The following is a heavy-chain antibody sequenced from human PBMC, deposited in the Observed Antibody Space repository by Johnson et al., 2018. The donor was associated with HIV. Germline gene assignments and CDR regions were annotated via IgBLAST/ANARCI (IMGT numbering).Heavy chain of an antibody. Sequence: VQLVESGGGVVRPGGSLRLSCAASGFTFDDYGMSWVRQAPGKGLEWVCGINWSGGSTGYADSVKGRFTISSDNAKNSLYLQMNSLRAEDTAVYYCTRTDDTYYYDSSGYVDAFDIWGQGTMVTVSS. D-gene: IGHD3-22*01. CDR2: INWSGGST. J-gene: IGHJ3*02. CDR1: GFTFDDYG. V-gene: IGHV3-20*04. CDR3: TRTDDTYYYDSSGYVDAFDI.